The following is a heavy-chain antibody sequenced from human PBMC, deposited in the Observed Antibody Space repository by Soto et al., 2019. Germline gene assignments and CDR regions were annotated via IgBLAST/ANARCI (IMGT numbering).Heavy chain of an antibody. CDR3: ARDPLGYSSSWADAFDI. Sequence: GGSLRLSCAASGFTFSSYAMHLVRQAPGKGLEWVAFISYDGSNKYYADSVKGRFTISRDNSKNTLYLQMNSLRAEDTAVYYCARDPLGYSSSWADAFDIWGQGTMVTVSS. CDR1: GFTFSSYA. D-gene: IGHD6-13*01. CDR2: ISYDGSNK. J-gene: IGHJ3*02. V-gene: IGHV3-30-3*01.